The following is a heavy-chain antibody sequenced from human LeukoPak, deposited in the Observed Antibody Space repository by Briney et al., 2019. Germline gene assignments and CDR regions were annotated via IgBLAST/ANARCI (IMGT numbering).Heavy chain of an antibody. CDR2: IRSKAYGGTT. V-gene: IGHV3-49*04. J-gene: IGHJ4*02. D-gene: IGHD2-2*01. CDR1: GFTFGDYA. CDR3: MVDCSSPSCYDY. Sequence: GGSLRLSCTASGFTFGDYAMSWVRQAPGKGLEWVGFIRSKAYGGTTEYAASVKGRFTISRDDSKSIAYLQMNSLKTEDTAVYSFMVDCSSPSCYDYGGRGPWVTLSS.